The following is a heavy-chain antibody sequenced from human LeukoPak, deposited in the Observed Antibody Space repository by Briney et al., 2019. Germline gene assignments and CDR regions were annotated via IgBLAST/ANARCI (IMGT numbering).Heavy chain of an antibody. D-gene: IGHD5-18*01. CDR2: IYYSGST. J-gene: IGHJ4*02. V-gene: IGHV4-59*12. Sequence: SETLSLTCTVSGGSISYYYWSWVRQPPGKGLEWIGYIYYSGSTNYNPSLKSRVTISVDTSKNQFSLKLSSVTAADTAVYYCARGRGYSYGKVNYFDYWGQGTLVTVSS. CDR1: GGSISYYY. CDR3: ARGRGYSYGKVNYFDY.